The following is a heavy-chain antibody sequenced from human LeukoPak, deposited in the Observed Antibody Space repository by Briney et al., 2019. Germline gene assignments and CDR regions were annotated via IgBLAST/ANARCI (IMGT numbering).Heavy chain of an antibody. Sequence: ASVKVSCKASGYTFTSYGISWVRQAPGQGLEWMGWISAYNGNTNYAQKLQGRVTMTTDTSTSTAYMELRSLRSDDTAVYYCAREGYDILTGYHTFDYWGQGTLVTVSS. CDR2: ISAYNGNT. CDR1: GYTFTSYG. V-gene: IGHV1-18*01. CDR3: AREGYDILTGYHTFDY. D-gene: IGHD3-9*01. J-gene: IGHJ4*02.